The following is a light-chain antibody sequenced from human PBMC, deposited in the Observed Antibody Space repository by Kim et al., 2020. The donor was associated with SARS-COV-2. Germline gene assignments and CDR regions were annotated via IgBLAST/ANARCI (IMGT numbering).Light chain of an antibody. CDR3: QHDSRFPYT. CDR2: LAS. V-gene: IGKV1-5*03. J-gene: IGKJ2*01. Sequence: DIQMTQSPSTLSASVGDRVTITCRASQTISTWLAWYQQKPGKAPNLLIYLASTLESGVPSRFIGSGSGTEFTLTIDSLQPDDFATYYCQHDSRFPYTFGQGTKLEI. CDR1: QTISTW.